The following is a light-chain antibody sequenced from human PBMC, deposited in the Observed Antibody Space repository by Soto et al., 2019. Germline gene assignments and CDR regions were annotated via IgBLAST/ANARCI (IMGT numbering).Light chain of an antibody. V-gene: IGKV3-15*01. Sequence: IVMTQSPATLSVSPGEGATLSCRAGQTIYSNVAWYQQRPGQAPRLLIYRASTRATGVPARFSGSGSGTEFNLTISSLQSEDFGVYYCQQYNNWPRTFGQGTKVDI. J-gene: IGKJ1*01. CDR2: RAS. CDR3: QQYNNWPRT. CDR1: QTIYSN.